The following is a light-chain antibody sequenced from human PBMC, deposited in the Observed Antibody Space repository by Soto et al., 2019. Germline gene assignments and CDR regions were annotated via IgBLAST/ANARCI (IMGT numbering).Light chain of an antibody. CDR1: QDVRSY. V-gene: IGKV1-39*01. Sequence: DTQMTQSPSSLSASVGDRVTITCRASQDVRSYVNWYQQIPGKAPKLLIYETSTLHSGVPSAFSGDGYGTHFTLSISSLHPEDFATYYCQQTFSTPSTFGQGTKV. CDR3: QQTFSTPST. CDR2: ETS. J-gene: IGKJ1*01.